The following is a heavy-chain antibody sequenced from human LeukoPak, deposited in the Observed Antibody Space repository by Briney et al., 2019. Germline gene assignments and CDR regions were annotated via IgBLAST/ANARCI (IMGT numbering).Heavy chain of an antibody. D-gene: IGHD3-10*01. Sequence: GGSLRLSCAASGFTFSSYAMHWVRQAPGKGLEWVAVISYDGSNKYYADSVKGRFTISRDNSKNTLYLQMNSLRAEDTAVYYCARDRGSGSYYSDYWGQGTLVTVSS. CDR2: ISYDGSNK. CDR1: GFTFSSYA. J-gene: IGHJ4*02. CDR3: ARDRGSGSYYSDY. V-gene: IGHV3-30*04.